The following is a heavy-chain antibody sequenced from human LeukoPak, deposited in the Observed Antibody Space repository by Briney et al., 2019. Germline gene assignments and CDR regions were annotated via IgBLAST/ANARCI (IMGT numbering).Heavy chain of an antibody. D-gene: IGHD3-22*01. V-gene: IGHV3-74*01. J-gene: IGHJ1*01. CDR2: INGDGSTT. Sequence: GGTLRLSCAASGFTFSRYWMHWVRQAPGKGLVWVSRINGDGSTTSYADSVKGGFTISGDNAKNTLYLQMNSLRAEDTAVYYCATGNYYDSRGYYTFGHWGQGTLVTVSS. CDR3: ATGNYYDSRGYYTFGH. CDR1: GFTFSRYW.